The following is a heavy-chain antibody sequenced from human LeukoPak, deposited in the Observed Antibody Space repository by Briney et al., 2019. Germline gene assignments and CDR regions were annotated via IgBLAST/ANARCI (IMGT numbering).Heavy chain of an antibody. CDR1: GYTFTTYG. D-gene: IGHD3-9*01. CDR2: ISGYNGNT. V-gene: IGHV1-18*01. Sequence: ASVKVSCKASGYTFTTYGISWVRQAPGQGLEWMGWISGYNGNTNYAQKFQGRVTMTTDTSTTTAYMDVRSLRSDDTAVYYCARGLRYFDWLFPPGGWWFDPWGQGTLVTVSS. J-gene: IGHJ5*02. CDR3: ARGLRYFDWLFPPGGWWFDP.